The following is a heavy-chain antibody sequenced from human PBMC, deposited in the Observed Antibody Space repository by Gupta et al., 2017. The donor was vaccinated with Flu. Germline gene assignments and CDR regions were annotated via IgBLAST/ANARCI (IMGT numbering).Heavy chain of an antibody. CDR3: ARDWDRVPVAGIDS. D-gene: IGHD6-19*01. Sequence: EVQLVESGGGLVQPGGSLRLSCAASGFTFSSYGSTWGREAPGKGQEWVATLKHDGSEKYYGGSGRGRFTISRDNAKNSLYVQMNSLRVEDTAIYYCARDWDRVPVAGIDSWGQCTLVTVSS. CDR2: LKHDGSEK. J-gene: IGHJ4*02. V-gene: IGHV3-7*04. CDR1: GFTFSSYG.